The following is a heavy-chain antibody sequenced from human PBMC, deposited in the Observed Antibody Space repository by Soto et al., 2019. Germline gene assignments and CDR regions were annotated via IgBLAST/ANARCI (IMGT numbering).Heavy chain of an antibody. V-gene: IGHV1-18*04. CDR1: GYTFTGYY. CDR3: ARDPSGRGYSYGYDY. Sequence: ASVKVSCKASGYTFTGYYMHWVRQAPGQGREWMGWISAYNGNTNYAQRLQGRVTMTTRKSKSTAYMELRSVRSDDTAVYYGARDPSGRGYSYGYDYWGQGTLVTVSS. D-gene: IGHD5-18*01. J-gene: IGHJ4*02. CDR2: ISAYNGNT.